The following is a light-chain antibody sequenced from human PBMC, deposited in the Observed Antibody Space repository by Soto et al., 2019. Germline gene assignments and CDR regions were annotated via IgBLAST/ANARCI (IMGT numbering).Light chain of an antibody. CDR3: QQYGSSIT. J-gene: IGKJ5*01. V-gene: IGKV3-20*01. CDR1: QSVSSSY. Sequence: IVLTQSPGTLSLSPGERATLSCRASQSVSSSYLAWYQQKPGQAPRLLIYGASSRATGIPDRFSGSGSGTDFTLTISRLGPEDFAVFYCQQYGSSITFGQGTRLEIK. CDR2: GAS.